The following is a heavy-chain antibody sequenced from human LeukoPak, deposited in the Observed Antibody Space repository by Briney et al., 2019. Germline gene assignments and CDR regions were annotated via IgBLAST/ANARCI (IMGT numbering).Heavy chain of an antibody. V-gene: IGHV4-59*01. Sequence: PSETLSLTCTVSGGSISSYYWSWIRQPPGQGLEWIGYIYYSGSTNYNPSLKSRVTISVDTSKNQFSLKLSSVTAADTAVYYCASTFSTGTTTRAFDYWGQGTLVTVSS. J-gene: IGHJ4*02. D-gene: IGHD1-1*01. CDR2: IYYSGST. CDR3: ASTFSTGTTTRAFDY. CDR1: GGSISSYY.